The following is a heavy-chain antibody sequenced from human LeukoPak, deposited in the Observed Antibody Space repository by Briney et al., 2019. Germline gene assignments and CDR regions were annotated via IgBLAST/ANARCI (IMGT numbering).Heavy chain of an antibody. CDR2: LSTSGAAT. CDR1: GFTFSSFS. CDR3: AKDTYSSGWYSDAFDI. Sequence: PGGSLRLSCATSGFTFSSFSMNWVRQAPGKGLEWVSTLSTSGAATYYADSVKGRFTISRDNAKNSLYLQMNSLRAEDTAVYYCAKDTYSSGWYSDAFDIWGQGTMVTVSS. D-gene: IGHD6-19*01. V-gene: IGHV3-23*01. J-gene: IGHJ3*02.